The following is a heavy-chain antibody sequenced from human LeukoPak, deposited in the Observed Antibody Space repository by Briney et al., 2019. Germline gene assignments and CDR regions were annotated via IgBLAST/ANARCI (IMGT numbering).Heavy chain of an antibody. V-gene: IGHV3-21*01. D-gene: IGHD2-2*01. Sequence: GGSLRLSCAASGFTFSSYSMNWVRQAPGKGLEWVSSISSSSSYIYYADSVKGRFTISRDNAKNSLYLQMNSLGAEDTAVYYCARVGVVPAAMYDYYGMDVWGQGTTVTVSS. J-gene: IGHJ6*02. CDR1: GFTFSSYS. CDR3: ARVGVVPAAMYDYYGMDV. CDR2: ISSSSSYI.